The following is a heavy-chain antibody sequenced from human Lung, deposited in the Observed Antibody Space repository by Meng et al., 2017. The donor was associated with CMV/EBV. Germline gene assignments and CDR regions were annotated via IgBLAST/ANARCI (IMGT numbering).Heavy chain of an antibody. CDR2: IRSKANSYAT. Sequence: GESXKISXAASGFTFSGSAMLWVRQASGKGLEWVGRIRSKANSYATAYAASVKGRFTISRDDSKNTAYLQMNSLKTEDTAVYYCTPIPETGNVGGYWGQGXLVTVSS. CDR3: TPIPETGNVGGY. D-gene: IGHD1-1*01. J-gene: IGHJ4*02. CDR1: GFTFSGSA. V-gene: IGHV3-73*01.